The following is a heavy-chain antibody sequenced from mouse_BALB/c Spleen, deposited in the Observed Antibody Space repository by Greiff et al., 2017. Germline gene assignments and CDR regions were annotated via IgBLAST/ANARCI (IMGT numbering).Heavy chain of an antibody. CDR2: ISSGGSYT. CDR3: ARSPYGNYVGYAMDY. D-gene: IGHD2-10*02. CDR1: GFTFSSYA. J-gene: IGHJ4*01. Sequence: EVKVVESGGGLVKPGGSLKLSCAASGFTFSSYAMSWVRQSPEKRLEWVAEISSGGSYTYYPDTVTGRFTISRDNAKNTLYLEMSSLRSEDTAMYYCARSPYGNYVGYAMDYWGQGTSVTVSS. V-gene: IGHV5-9-4*01.